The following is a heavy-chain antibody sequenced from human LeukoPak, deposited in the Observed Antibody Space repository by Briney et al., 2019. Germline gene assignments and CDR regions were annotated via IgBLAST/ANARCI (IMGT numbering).Heavy chain of an antibody. CDR2: ISPYNGNT. CDR1: GYTFMSFL. CDR3: AKVDGYYDSGSYYKRGVDC. J-gene: IGHJ4*02. D-gene: IGHD3-10*01. V-gene: IGHV1-18*01. Sequence: ASVKVSCKASGYTFMSFLLSWVRQAPGQGLEWMGWISPYNGNTNYAQNLQGRVTMTTDTSTNTTYMELRSLRSDDTAVYYCAKVDGYYDSGSYYKRGVDCWGQGTLVTVSS.